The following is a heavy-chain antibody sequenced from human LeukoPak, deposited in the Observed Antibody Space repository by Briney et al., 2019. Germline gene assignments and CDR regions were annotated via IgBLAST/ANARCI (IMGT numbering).Heavy chain of an antibody. CDR3: ARLTTITLDFDY. J-gene: IGHJ4*02. V-gene: IGHV5-51*01. CDR2: IYPGDSDT. Sequence: GESLKISCKGSGYTFNTYWIGWVRQMAGKGLEWMGIIYPGDSDTRYSPSFQGQVTISADKSTSTACLQWSSLKASDSAMYYCARLTTITLDFDYWGQGTLVTVSS. CDR1: GYTFNTYW. D-gene: IGHD4-11*01.